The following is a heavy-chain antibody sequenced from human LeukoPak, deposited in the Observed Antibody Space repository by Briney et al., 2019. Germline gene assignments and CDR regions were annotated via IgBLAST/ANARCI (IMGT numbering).Heavy chain of an antibody. CDR1: GYSFTYW. CDR3: ASARHGDYVWDY. Sequence: GESLKISCKGSGYSFTYWIGWVRQMPGKGLEWMGIIYSGDSHTKYSPSFQGRVTISADKSISTAYLQWSSLEASDTAMYYCASARHGDYVWDYWGQGTLVTVSS. CDR2: IYSGDSHT. D-gene: IGHD4-17*01. V-gene: IGHV5-51*01. J-gene: IGHJ4*02.